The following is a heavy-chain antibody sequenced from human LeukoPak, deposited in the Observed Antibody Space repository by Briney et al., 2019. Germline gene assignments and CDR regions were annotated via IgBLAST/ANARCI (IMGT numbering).Heavy chain of an antibody. D-gene: IGHD3-16*02. CDR3: ARRYMATSAEDFDY. V-gene: IGHV3-7*01. CDR1: GLTFSNHW. J-gene: IGHJ4*02. Sequence: GGSLRLSCAASGLTFSNHWMTWGRQAPGKGLGWVANINQEGSEIYYVDSVGGRFTISRDNAKNSLYLQMNSLRAEDTAVYYCARRYMATSAEDFDYWGQGTLVTVSS. CDR2: INQEGSEI.